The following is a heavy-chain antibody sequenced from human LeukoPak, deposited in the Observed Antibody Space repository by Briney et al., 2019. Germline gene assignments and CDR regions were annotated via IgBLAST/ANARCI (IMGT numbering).Heavy chain of an antibody. D-gene: IGHD3-22*01. Sequence: PGESLKISCKGSGYSFTSYWIGWVRQMPGKGLEWMGIIYPGDSDTRYSPSFQGLVTISADKSISTAYLQWSSLKASDTAMYYCARQMSYYDSSGYYDYWGQGTLVTVSS. J-gene: IGHJ4*02. CDR3: ARQMSYYDSSGYYDY. V-gene: IGHV5-51*01. CDR1: GYSFTSYW. CDR2: IYPGDSDT.